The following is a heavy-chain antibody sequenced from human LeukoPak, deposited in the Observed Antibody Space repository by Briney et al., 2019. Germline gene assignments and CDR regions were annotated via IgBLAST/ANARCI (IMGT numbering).Heavy chain of an antibody. D-gene: IGHD5-12*01. CDR1: GYSISSGYY. Sequence: SETLSLTCTVSGYSISSGYYWGWIRQPPGKGLEWIGYIYYSGSTNYNPSLKSRVTISVDTSKNQFSLKLSSVTAADTAVYYCASHSGGYAYWGQGTLVTVSS. V-gene: IGHV4-61*05. J-gene: IGHJ4*02. CDR2: IYYSGST. CDR3: ASHSGGYAY.